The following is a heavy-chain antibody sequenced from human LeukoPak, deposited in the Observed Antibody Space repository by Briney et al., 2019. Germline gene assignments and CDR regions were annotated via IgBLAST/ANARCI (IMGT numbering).Heavy chain of an antibody. D-gene: IGHD3-9*01. CDR1: GGSISSYY. Sequence: SETLSLTCTVSGGSISSYYWSWIRQPPGKGLEWIGEINHSGSTNYDPSLKSRVTISVDTSKNQFSLKLSSVTAADTAVYYCARHETVLRYFDWLLYGALDYWGQGTLVTVSS. CDR2: INHSGST. V-gene: IGHV4-34*01. J-gene: IGHJ4*02. CDR3: ARHETVLRYFDWLLYGALDY.